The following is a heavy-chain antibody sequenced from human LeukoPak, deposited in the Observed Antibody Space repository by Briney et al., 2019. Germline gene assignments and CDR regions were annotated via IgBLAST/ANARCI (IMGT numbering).Heavy chain of an antibody. Sequence: PSETLSLTCTVSGGSISSYYWSWIRQPPGKGLEWIGYIYYSGSTNYNPSLKSRVTISVDTSKNPFSLKLSSVTAADTAVYYCARGGYSYGYELDYWGQGTLVTVSS. CDR2: IYYSGST. J-gene: IGHJ4*02. CDR3: ARGGYSYGYELDY. V-gene: IGHV4-59*01. D-gene: IGHD5-18*01. CDR1: GGSISSYY.